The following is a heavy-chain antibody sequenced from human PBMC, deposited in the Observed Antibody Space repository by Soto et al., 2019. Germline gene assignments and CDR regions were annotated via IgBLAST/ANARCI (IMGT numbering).Heavy chain of an antibody. CDR1: GFTFSSYG. CDR2: IWDDGSNK. J-gene: IGHJ4*02. Sequence: QVQLVESGGGVVQPGRSLRLSCAASGFTFSSYGMHWVRQAPGKGLEWVAVIWDDGSNKYYADSVKGRFTISRDTSTNTLFLQMNSLRAEDTAVYYCARAQYYDILTGAYWGQGTLVTVSS. CDR3: ARAQYYDILTGAY. D-gene: IGHD3-9*01. V-gene: IGHV3-33*01.